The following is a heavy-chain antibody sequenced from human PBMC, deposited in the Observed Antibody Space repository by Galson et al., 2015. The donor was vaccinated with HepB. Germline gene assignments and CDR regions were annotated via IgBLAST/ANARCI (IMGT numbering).Heavy chain of an antibody. V-gene: IGHV3-66*02. J-gene: IGHJ4*02. D-gene: IGHD6-19*01. CDR3: ARGAGYSTGWLDH. CDR2: IYSGGYT. Sequence: SLRLSCAASGFTVSSNYMSWVRQAPGKGLEWVSIIYSGGYTCYADSVKGRFTISRDNSKNTLDLQMNSLRAEDTAVYYCARGAGYSTGWLDHWGRGTLVTVSS. CDR1: GFTVSSNY.